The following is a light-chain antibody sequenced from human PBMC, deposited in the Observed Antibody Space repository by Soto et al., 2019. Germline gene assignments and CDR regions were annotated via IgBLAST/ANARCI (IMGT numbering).Light chain of an antibody. Sequence: EIVLTQSPGTLSLSPGERATLSCRASLTLRGSYLAWYQQKAGQAPSLVIYDASSRATGIPDRFSASGSGTDFTLTISRLEPEDFAVYYCQQYGSSPLTFGGGTKVEIK. CDR2: DAS. V-gene: IGKV3-20*01. J-gene: IGKJ4*01. CDR3: QQYGSSPLT. CDR1: LTLRGSY.